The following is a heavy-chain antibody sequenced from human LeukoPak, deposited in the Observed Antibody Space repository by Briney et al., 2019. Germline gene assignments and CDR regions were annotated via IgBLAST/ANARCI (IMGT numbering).Heavy chain of an antibody. CDR2: IRSKAYGGTT. CDR3: TRDRSEDGFPVFDC. D-gene: IGHD3-10*01. CDR1: GFTFGDYA. Sequence: GGSLRLSCTASGFTFGDYAMSWVRQAPGKGLEWVGFIRSKAYGGTTEYAASVKGRFTISRDDSKSIAYLQMNSLKTEDTAVYYCTRDRSEDGFPVFDCWGQGTLVTVSS. J-gene: IGHJ4*02. V-gene: IGHV3-49*04.